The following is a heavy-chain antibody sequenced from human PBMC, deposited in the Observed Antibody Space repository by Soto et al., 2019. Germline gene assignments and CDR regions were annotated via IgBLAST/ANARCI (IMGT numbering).Heavy chain of an antibody. CDR2: ISAHNGNT. J-gene: IGHJ4*02. V-gene: IGHV1-18*01. CDR3: ARGRYGDY. Sequence: QVHLVQSGAEVKKPGASVKVSCKGSGYAFTTYGITWVRQAPGQGLEWMGWISAHNGNTNYAQKLQGRVTVTRDTSTSTDYMELRRRRSDDTAVYYCARGRYGDYWGQGALVTVSS. D-gene: IGHD1-1*01. CDR1: GYAFTTYG.